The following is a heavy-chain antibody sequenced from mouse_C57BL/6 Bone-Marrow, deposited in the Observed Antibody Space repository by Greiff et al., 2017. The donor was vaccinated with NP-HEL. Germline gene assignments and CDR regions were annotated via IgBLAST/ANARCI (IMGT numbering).Heavy chain of an antibody. CDR3: ATTVVATRGYFDV. Sequence: EVKLVESGGDLVKPGGSLKLSCAASGFTFSSYGMSWVRQTPDKRLEWVATISSGGSYTYYPDSVKGRFTISRDNAKKTLYLQMSSLKSEDTAMYYCATTVVATRGYFDVWGTGTTVTVSS. J-gene: IGHJ1*03. V-gene: IGHV5-6*01. CDR1: GFTFSSYG. D-gene: IGHD1-1*01. CDR2: ISSGGSYT.